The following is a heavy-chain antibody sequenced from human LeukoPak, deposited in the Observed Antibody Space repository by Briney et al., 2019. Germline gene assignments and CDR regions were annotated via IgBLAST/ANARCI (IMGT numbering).Heavy chain of an antibody. V-gene: IGHV4-4*07. CDR2: IYTSGST. D-gene: IGHD4-23*01. CDR1: GGSISSYY. CDR3: ARGSYDYGGKRYDY. Sequence: SGTLSLTCTVSGGSISSYYWSWIRQPAGKGLEWIGRIYTSGSTNYNPSLKSRVTMSVDTSKNQFSLKLSSVTAADTAVYYCARGSYDYGGKRYDYWGQGTLVTVSS. J-gene: IGHJ4*02.